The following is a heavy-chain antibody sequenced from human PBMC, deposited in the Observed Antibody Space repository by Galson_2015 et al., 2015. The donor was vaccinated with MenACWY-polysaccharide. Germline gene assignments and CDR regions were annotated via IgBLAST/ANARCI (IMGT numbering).Heavy chain of an antibody. CDR3: ARPSYSSSWNPFDY. Sequence: GAEVTQPGESLTLSCKGSGYGFPSSWIGWVRQMPGKGLEGVGVIFPGDSDTRYSPSFQGQVTISADKSISTAYLQWSSLKASDTAMYYCARPSYSSSWNPFDYWGQGTLVTVSS. CDR2: IFPGDSDT. V-gene: IGHV5-51*01. D-gene: IGHD6-13*01. CDR1: GYGFPSSW. J-gene: IGHJ4*02.